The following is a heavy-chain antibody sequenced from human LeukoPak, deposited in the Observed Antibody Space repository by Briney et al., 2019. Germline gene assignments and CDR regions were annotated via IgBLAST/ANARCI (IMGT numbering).Heavy chain of an antibody. D-gene: IGHD6-19*01. CDR3: ARAGYSSGYFGY. CDR2: IYYSGST. V-gene: IGHV4-59*01. CDR1: GGSISSYY. Sequence: SETLSLTCTVSGGSISSYYWSWIRQPPGKGLEWIGYIYYSGSTNYNPSLKSRVTISVDTSKNQFSLKLSSVTAADTAVYYCARAGYSSGYFGYWGQGTLVTVSS. J-gene: IGHJ4*02.